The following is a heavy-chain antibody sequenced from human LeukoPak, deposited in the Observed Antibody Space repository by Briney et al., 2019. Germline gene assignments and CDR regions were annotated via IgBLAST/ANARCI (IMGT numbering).Heavy chain of an antibody. V-gene: IGHV4-39*01. Sequence: SETLSLTCTVSGGSIIISNYYWGWIRQSPGKGLECIGKISYSGTTYYNPSLRSRVHMSVDTSKNPFSLSLSSVTAADTAVYYCARLTDFWGQGILVTVSS. J-gene: IGHJ4*02. CDR1: GGSIIISNYY. CDR3: ARLTDF. CDR2: ISYSGTT.